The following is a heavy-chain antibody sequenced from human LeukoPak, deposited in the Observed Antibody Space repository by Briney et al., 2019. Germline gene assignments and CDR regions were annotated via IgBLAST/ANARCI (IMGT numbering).Heavy chain of an antibody. D-gene: IGHD6-13*01. CDR1: GGSISTYY. CDR2: IYYSGIT. Sequence: SETLSLTCTVSGGSISTYYWSWIRQPPGKGLEWIGYIYYSGITNYNPSLKSRATISVDTSKNQFSLKLSSVTAAGTAVYYCAKRGSNTWSDFDYWGQGTLVTVSS. CDR3: AKRGSNTWSDFDY. V-gene: IGHV4-59*08. J-gene: IGHJ4*02.